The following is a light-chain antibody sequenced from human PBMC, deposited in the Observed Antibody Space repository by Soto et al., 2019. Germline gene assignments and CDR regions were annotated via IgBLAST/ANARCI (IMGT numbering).Light chain of an antibody. CDR3: QHYGSSPT. J-gene: IGKJ4*01. V-gene: IGKV3-20*01. CDR1: QRVTSNY. CDR2: AAS. Sequence: EMVLTQSPDTLSLSPGERAALSCRASQRVTSNYLAWYQKKPDQAPRLLIYAASIRANGIPDRYSGSGSGTDFSLSISRLVPEYFAVYYCQHYGSSPTFGGGTKVEIK.